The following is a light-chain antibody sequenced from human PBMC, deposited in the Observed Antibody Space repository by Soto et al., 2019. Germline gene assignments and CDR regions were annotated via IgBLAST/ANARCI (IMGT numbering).Light chain of an antibody. J-gene: IGKJ4*01. CDR1: QSISSN. CDR3: QQYNNWPRAT. CDR2: RTS. Sequence: ETVMTQSPATLSVSPEERATLSCRASQSISSNLAWYQQKPGQAPRLLMFRTSTRATGVPARFSGSGSGTEFNITISSLQSEDFAVYYCQQYNNWPRATFGGGTKVDIK. V-gene: IGKV3-15*01.